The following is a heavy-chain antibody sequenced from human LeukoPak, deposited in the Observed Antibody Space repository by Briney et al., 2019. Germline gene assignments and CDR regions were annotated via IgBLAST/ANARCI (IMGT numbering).Heavy chain of an antibody. CDR1: GFTFSSYS. Sequence: GGSLRLSCAASGFTFSSYSMNWVRQAPGKGLEWVSSVSSSSSYIYYADSVKGRFTISRDNAKNSLYLQMNSPRAEDTAVYYCARVGNYYDSSGQESWGQGTLVTVSS. J-gene: IGHJ5*02. CDR2: VSSSSSYI. D-gene: IGHD3-22*01. CDR3: ARVGNYYDSSGQES. V-gene: IGHV3-21*01.